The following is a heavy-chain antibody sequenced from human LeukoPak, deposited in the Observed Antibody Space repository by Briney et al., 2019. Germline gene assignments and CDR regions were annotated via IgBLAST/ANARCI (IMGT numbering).Heavy chain of an antibody. CDR1: GDSVSSNSPT. CDR2: TYYRSKWYN. D-gene: IGHD6-13*01. Sequence: SQTLSLTCAISGDSVSSNSPTWNWIRQSPSRGLEWLGRTYYRSKWYNDYAVSVKSRISINPDTSKNQFSLQLNSVTPGDTAVYYCARGSPSSSWYFDYWGQGTLVTVSS. J-gene: IGHJ4*02. V-gene: IGHV6-1*01. CDR3: ARGSPSSSWYFDY.